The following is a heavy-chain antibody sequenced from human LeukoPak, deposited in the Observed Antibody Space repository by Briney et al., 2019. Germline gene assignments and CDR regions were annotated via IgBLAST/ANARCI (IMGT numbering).Heavy chain of an antibody. CDR3: ARGSPPNWFDP. CDR1: GYTFTSYD. CDR2: MNPKSGDT. J-gene: IGHJ5*02. V-gene: IGHV1-8*01. Sequence: EASVKVSCKASGYTFTSYDINWVGQATGQGLEWMGWMNPKSGDTGYAQKFQGRVTMTRNTPISTAYMELSSLRSEDTAVYYCARGSPPNWFDPWGQGTLVTVSS.